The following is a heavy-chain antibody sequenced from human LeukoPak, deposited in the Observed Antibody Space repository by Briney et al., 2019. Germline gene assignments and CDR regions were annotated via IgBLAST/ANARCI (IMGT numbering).Heavy chain of an antibody. CDR2: FDPEDGET. Sequence: ASVKASCKVSGYTLTELSMHWVRQAPGKGLEWMGGFDPEDGETIYAQKFQGRVTMTEDTSTDTAYMELSSLRSEDTAVYYCATERAGITMVRSWFDPWGQGTLVTASS. CDR1: GYTLTELS. V-gene: IGHV1-24*01. CDR3: ATERAGITMVRSWFDP. D-gene: IGHD3-10*01. J-gene: IGHJ5*02.